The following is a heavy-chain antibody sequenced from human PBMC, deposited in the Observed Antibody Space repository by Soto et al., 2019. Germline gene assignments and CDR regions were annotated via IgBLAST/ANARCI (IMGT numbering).Heavy chain of an antibody. D-gene: IGHD6-19*01. V-gene: IGHV4-59*11. CDR1: NGSIRTHY. J-gene: IGHJ5*02. CDR2: VYSSGSS. CDR3: VRDYLLAGFDT. Sequence: SETLSLTCAVSNGSIRTHYWTWVRQPPGQGLEWIAYVYSSGSSNYNPFLKSRVGVSIDTSKNQFSLELKSVTAADTATYYCVRDYLLAGFDTWGQGILVTVS.